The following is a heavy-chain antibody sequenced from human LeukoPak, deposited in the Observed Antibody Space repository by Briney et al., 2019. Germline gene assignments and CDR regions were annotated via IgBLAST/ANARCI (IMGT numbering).Heavy chain of an antibody. D-gene: IGHD2-8*01. V-gene: IGHV3-48*03. J-gene: IGHJ4*02. Sequence: PGGSLRLSCAASGFSLTTYPMNWIRQVPGKGLEWVSHISSDGSTEYYADSVRVRFTMSRDNAKNSLDLHMNSLRTEDTAVYYCARDIVNGPFVTSLESWGQGALVTVSS. CDR1: GFSLTTYP. CDR2: ISSDGSTE. CDR3: ARDIVNGPFVTSLES.